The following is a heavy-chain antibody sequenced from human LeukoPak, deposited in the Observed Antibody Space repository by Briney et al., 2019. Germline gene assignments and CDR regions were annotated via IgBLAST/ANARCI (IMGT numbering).Heavy chain of an antibody. CDR1: GYTLTELS. CDR2: INPNSGGT. D-gene: IGHD6-13*01. Sequence: ASVKVSCKVSGYTLTELSMHWVRQAPGQGLEWMGWINPNSGGTNYAQKFQGRVTMTRDTSISTAYMELSRLRSDDTAVYYCARVGIAAGTFSFDYWGQGTLVTVSS. V-gene: IGHV1-2*02. CDR3: ARVGIAAGTFSFDY. J-gene: IGHJ4*02.